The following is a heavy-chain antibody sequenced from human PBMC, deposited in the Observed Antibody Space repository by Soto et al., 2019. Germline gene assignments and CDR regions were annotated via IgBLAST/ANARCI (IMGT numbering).Heavy chain of an antibody. CDR3: ARGGGVVPPLGQGYNWFDP. Sequence: PSETLSLTCTVSGGSISSYYWSWIRQPPGKGLEWIGYTYYSGSTNYNPSLKSRVTISVDMSKNQFSLKLSSVTAADTAVYYCARGGGVVPPLGQGYNWFDPWGQGTLLTVSS. D-gene: IGHD2-2*01. J-gene: IGHJ5*02. V-gene: IGHV4-59*01. CDR2: TYYSGST. CDR1: GGSISSYY.